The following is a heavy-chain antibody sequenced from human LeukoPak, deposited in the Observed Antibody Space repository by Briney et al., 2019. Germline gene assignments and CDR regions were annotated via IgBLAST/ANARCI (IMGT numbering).Heavy chain of an antibody. D-gene: IGHD2-2*01. Sequence: SETLPLTCTVSGGYISSGGYYWRWIRQHPGKGLEWIGYIYYSGSTYYNPSLKSRVTISVDTSKNQFSLKLSSVTAADTAVYYCARGDRYCSSTSCSNWFDPWGQGTLVTVSS. CDR1: GGYISSGGYY. CDR3: ARGDRYCSSTSCSNWFDP. CDR2: IYYSGST. V-gene: IGHV4-31*03. J-gene: IGHJ5*02.